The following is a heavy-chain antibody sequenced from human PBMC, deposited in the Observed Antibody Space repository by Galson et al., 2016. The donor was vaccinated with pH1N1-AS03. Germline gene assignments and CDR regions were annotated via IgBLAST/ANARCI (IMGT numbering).Heavy chain of an antibody. CDR3: ARQDSSGYFHGLDV. D-gene: IGHD3-22*01. V-gene: IGHV3-74*01. CDR1: GFTFTTYW. J-gene: IGHJ3*01. Sequence: SLRLSCAASGFTFTTYWMHWVRQAPGGGLVWVSSINNEGTSTRGTDSVKGRFFISRDNAKNTVYLQMNSLRAEDTAVYYCARQDSSGYFHGLDVWGRGTTVTVSS. CDR2: INNEGTST.